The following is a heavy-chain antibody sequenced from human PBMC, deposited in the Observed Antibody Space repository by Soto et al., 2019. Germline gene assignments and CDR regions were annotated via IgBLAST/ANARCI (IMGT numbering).Heavy chain of an antibody. D-gene: IGHD6-13*01. V-gene: IGHV1-69*01. Sequence: QVQLVQSGAEVRMPGSSVKVSCKASRGTFSTYPINWVRQAPGQGLEWMGGIIPLFGTTNYAQKFKGRVTITADESTSTAYMELSSLRAEDAAVYYCARGATRGSSWYFWFDPWGQGTLVTVSS. CDR3: ARGATRGSSWYFWFDP. CDR2: IIPLFGTT. J-gene: IGHJ5*02. CDR1: RGTFSTYP.